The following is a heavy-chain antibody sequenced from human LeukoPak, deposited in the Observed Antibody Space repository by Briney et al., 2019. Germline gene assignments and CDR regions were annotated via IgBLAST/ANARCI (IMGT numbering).Heavy chain of an antibody. CDR2: ISYDGANN. Sequence: GGSLRRSCSASRFAFSNYAMHWVRQAPGKGLEWVAFISYDGANNYYEDSVKGRFTISRDYSKTTLYLKMDSLRAEDTAVYYCARDDYGMFVWGEGATVTVSS. CDR3: ARDDYGMFV. CDR1: RFAFSNYA. V-gene: IGHV3-30-3*01. J-gene: IGHJ6*01.